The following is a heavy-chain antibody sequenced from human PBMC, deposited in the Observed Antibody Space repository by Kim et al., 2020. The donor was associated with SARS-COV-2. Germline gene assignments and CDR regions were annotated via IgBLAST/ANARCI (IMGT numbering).Heavy chain of an antibody. D-gene: IGHD3-9*01. J-gene: IGHJ4*02. CDR3: AAHFGDWLLSF. V-gene: IGHV1-69*01. Sequence: NSAQKFQGRVTITADESTSTAYMELSSLRSEDTAVYYCAAHFGDWLLSFWGQGTLVTVSS.